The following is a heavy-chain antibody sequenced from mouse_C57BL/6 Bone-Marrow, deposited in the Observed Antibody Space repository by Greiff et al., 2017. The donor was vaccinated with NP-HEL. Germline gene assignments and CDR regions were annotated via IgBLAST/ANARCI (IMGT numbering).Heavy chain of an antibody. D-gene: IGHD4-1*01. CDR2: IDPSDSYT. J-gene: IGHJ2*01. CDR1: GYTFTSYW. Sequence: QVQLQQPGAELVKPGASVKLSCKASGYTFTSYWMQWVKQRPGQGLEWIGEIDPSDSYTNYNQKFKGKATLTVDTSSSTAYMQLSSLTAEDSAVYYCARGEDWDTGDYWGQGTTLTVSS. V-gene: IGHV1-50*01. CDR3: ARGEDWDTGDY.